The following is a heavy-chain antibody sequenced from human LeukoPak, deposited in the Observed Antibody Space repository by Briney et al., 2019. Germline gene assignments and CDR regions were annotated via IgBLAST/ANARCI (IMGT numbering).Heavy chain of an antibody. CDR2: IYYSGST. CDR3: ARVLRYYDSSGYYWRYYFDY. D-gene: IGHD3-22*01. Sequence: PSQTLSLTCTVSGGSISSGDYYWSWIRQPPGKGLEWIVYIYYSGSTYYNPSLKSRVTISVDTSKNQFSLKLSSVTAADTAVYYCARVLRYYDSSGYYWRYYFDYWGQGTLVTVSS. J-gene: IGHJ4*02. CDR1: GGSISSGDYY. V-gene: IGHV4-30-4*01.